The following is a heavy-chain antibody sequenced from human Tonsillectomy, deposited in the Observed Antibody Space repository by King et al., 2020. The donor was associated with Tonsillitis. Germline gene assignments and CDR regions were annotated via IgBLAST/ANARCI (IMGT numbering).Heavy chain of an antibody. V-gene: IGHV4-61*01. CDR3: ARMWEWIPDY. D-gene: IGHD1-26*01. CDR1: GGSVSSGSYY. J-gene: IGHJ4*02. CDR2: IYYSGST. Sequence: VQLQESGPGLVKPSETLSLTCTVSGGSVSSGSYYWSWIRQTPGKGLEWIGHIYYSGSTNYNPSLKSRVTISVDTSKNQFSLKLSSVTAADTAVYYCARMWEWIPDYWGQGTLVTVSS.